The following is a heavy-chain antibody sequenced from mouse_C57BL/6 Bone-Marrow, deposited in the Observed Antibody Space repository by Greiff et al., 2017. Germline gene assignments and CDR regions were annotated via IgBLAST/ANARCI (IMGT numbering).Heavy chain of an antibody. CDR2: IDPSDSYT. Sequence: QVQLLQPGAELVRPGTSVKLSCKASGYTFTSYWMHWVKQRPGQGLEWIGVIDPSDSYTNYNQKFKGKATLTVDTSSSTAYMQLSSLTSEDSAVYYCARSNYYGSSYWYFDVWGTGTTVTVSS. D-gene: IGHD1-1*01. CDR1: GYTFTSYW. J-gene: IGHJ1*03. CDR3: ARSNYYGSSYWYFDV. V-gene: IGHV1-59*01.